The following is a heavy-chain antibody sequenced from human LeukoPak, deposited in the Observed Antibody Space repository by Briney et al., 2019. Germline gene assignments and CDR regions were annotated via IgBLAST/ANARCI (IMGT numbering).Heavy chain of an antibody. Sequence: GGSLRLSCAASGFTFSSYWMSWVRQAPGKGLEWVANIKQDGSEKYYVDSVKGRFTISRDNAKNSLYLQMNSLRAEDTAVYYCAREGEDYDILTGYMGGGYWGQGTLVTVSS. CDR2: IKQDGSEK. V-gene: IGHV3-7*01. D-gene: IGHD3-9*01. CDR3: AREGEDYDILTGYMGGGY. J-gene: IGHJ4*02. CDR1: GFTFSSYW.